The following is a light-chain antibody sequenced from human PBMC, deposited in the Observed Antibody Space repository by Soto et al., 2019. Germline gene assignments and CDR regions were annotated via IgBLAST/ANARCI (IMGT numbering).Light chain of an antibody. CDR1: QSVSSY. Sequence: EIVLTQSPATLSLSPGERATLSCRASQSVSSYLAWYQQKPGQAPRLLIYGASNRATGIPDRFSGSGSGTGFTLTISRLEPEDFAVYYCQQYGSSPPSVTFGQGTRLEI. CDR3: QQYGSSPPSVT. J-gene: IGKJ5*01. V-gene: IGKV3-20*01. CDR2: GAS.